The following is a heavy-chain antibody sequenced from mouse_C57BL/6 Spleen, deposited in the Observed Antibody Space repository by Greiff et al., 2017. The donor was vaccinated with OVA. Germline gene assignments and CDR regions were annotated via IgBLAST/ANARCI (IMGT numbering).Heavy chain of an antibody. CDR2: IDPETGGT. V-gene: IGHV1-15*01. CDR1: GYTFTDYE. J-gene: IGHJ2*01. Sequence: QVQLKESGAELVRPGASVTLSCKASGYTFTDYEMHWVKQTPVHGLEWIGAIDPETGGTAYNQKFKGKAILTADKSSSTAYMELRSLTSEDSAVYYCTREGSGNYLYYFDYWGQGTTLTVSS. CDR3: TREGSGNYLYYFDY. D-gene: IGHD2-1*01.